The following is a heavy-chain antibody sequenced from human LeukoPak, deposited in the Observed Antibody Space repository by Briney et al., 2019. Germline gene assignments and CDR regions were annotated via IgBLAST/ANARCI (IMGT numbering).Heavy chain of an antibody. D-gene: IGHD5-24*01. CDR2: ISGSGSGGST. Sequence: GGSLRLSCAASGFTFSSSAMSWVRQAPGKGLEWVSSISGSGSGGSTYYADSVKGRFTISRDNSKNTLYLQMNSLRAEDTAVYYCARSGYNRFDYWGQGTLVTVSS. V-gene: IGHV3-23*01. J-gene: IGHJ4*02. CDR1: GFTFSSSA. CDR3: ARSGYNRFDY.